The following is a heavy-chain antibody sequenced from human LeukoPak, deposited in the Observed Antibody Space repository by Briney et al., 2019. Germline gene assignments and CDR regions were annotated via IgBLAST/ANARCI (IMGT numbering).Heavy chain of an antibody. J-gene: IGHJ4*02. D-gene: IGHD6-6*01. CDR1: GFTFSSYS. CDR2: ISSSSSYI. V-gene: IGHV3-21*01. Sequence: GGSLRLSCAASGFTFSSYSMNWVRQAPGKGLEWVSSISSSSSYIYYADSVKGRFTISRDNAKNSLYLQMNSLRAEDTAVYYCARGVEYSRSCLGYWGQGTLVTVSS. CDR3: ARGVEYSRSCLGY.